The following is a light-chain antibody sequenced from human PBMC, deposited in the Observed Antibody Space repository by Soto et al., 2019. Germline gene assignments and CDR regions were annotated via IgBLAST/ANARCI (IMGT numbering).Light chain of an antibody. Sequence: VMTQSPATLSVSPGERATLSCTASQSINSNLAWYQQRPGQAPRLLIYGASTRATGIPARFSGSGSGTEFTLTISSLQSEDFAVYYCLQYNTYPRTFGQGTRVEIK. V-gene: IGKV3-15*01. CDR1: QSINSN. CDR3: LQYNTYPRT. J-gene: IGKJ1*01. CDR2: GAS.